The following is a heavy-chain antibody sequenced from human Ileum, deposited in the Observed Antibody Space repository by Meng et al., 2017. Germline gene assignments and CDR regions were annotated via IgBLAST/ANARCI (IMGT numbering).Heavy chain of an antibody. CDR2: IRSKANSYTT. CDR3: ARPSYGDYGVS. CDR1: GFTFSDSA. V-gene: IGHV3-73*01. Sequence: EVQLVESGGGLVQPGGSLKLSVAASGFTFSDSAMYWVRQTSGNGLEWVGRIRSKANSYTTGYIASVKGRFTISRDNSKNTAYLQMNSLKIEDTAVYYCARPSYGDYGVSWGQGTLVTVSS. D-gene: IGHD4-17*01. J-gene: IGHJ5*02.